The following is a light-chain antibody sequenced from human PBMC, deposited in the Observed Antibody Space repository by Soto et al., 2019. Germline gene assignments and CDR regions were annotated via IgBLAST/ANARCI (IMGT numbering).Light chain of an antibody. CDR2: DAS. J-gene: IGKJ2*01. Sequence: DIQLTQPPSTLSASVGDRITITCRASQSVSRRLAWFQQKPWKAPKLLIYDASSLESGVPSRFSGRGSGTEFTLTISSLQPDDCATYYCHTYNSYSLHTFGQGTKVDIK. V-gene: IGKV1-5*01. CDR3: HTYNSYSLHT. CDR1: QSVSRR.